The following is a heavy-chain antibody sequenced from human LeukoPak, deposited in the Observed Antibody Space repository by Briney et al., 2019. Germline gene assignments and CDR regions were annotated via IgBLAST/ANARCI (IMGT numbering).Heavy chain of an antibody. CDR2: IIPILGIA. V-gene: IGHV1-69*04. J-gene: IGHJ4*02. CDR3: ATDSTQPESDY. CDR1: GGTFSSYA. D-gene: IGHD1-14*01. Sequence: SVKVSCKASGGTFSSYAISWVRQAPGRGLEWMGRIIPILGIANYAQKFQGRVTITADKSTSTAYMELSSLRSEDTAVYYCATDSTQPESDYWGQGTLVTVSS.